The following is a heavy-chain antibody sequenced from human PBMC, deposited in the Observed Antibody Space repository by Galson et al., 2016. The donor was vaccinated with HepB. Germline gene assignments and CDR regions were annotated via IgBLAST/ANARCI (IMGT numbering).Heavy chain of an antibody. Sequence: SLRLSCAGSGFSFGSYWMSWVRQSPGKGLEWVANIKPDGSEKYYVDSVEGRFTISRDNAKNSLYLQMYSLRAEDTALYYCTRDGTLRPLGYWGQGTLVTVSS. J-gene: IGHJ4*02. D-gene: IGHD3-22*01. CDR2: IKPDGSEK. CDR1: GFSFGSYW. CDR3: TRDGTLRPLGY. V-gene: IGHV3-7*03.